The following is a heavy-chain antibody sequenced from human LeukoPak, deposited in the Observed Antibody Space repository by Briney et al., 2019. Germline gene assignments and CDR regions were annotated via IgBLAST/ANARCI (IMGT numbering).Heavy chain of an antibody. CDR2: ISGSDSST. CDR1: GFTFSSYA. D-gene: IGHD6-13*01. J-gene: IGHJ4*02. V-gene: IGHV3-23*01. CDR3: AKVHSSSWFAPFDY. Sequence: GGSLRLSCAASGFTFSSYALSWVRQAPGMGLEWVSAISGSDSSTYYARSVKGRFTISRDNSKNTLYLQMNSLRAEDTAVYYCAKVHSSSWFAPFDYWGQGTLVTVSS.